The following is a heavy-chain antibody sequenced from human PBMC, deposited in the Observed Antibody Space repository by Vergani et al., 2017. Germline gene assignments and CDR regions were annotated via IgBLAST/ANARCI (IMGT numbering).Heavy chain of an antibody. V-gene: IGHV4-59*01. D-gene: IGHD2-21*02. CDR2: IYYSGST. CDR3: AVTGYSYYYYMXV. CDR1: GGSISSYY. J-gene: IGHJ6*03. Sequence: QVQLQESGPGLVKPSETLSLTCTVSGGSISSYYWSWIRQPPGKGLEWIGYIYYSGSTNYNPSLKSRVTISVDTSKNQFSLKLSSVTAADTAVYYCAVTGYSYYYYMXVWGKGP.